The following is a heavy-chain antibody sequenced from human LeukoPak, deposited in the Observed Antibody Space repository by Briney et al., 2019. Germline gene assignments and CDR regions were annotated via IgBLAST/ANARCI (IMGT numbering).Heavy chain of an antibody. CDR2: ITPNSGDT. CDR3: ARDSSWFGGSDY. Sequence: ASVNVSCTASGYTFTVYHIHWVRQAPGQGLAWMGRITPNSGDTSYAQNFQGRVTMTRDTSINTAYMELSRLRSDDTAVYYCARDSSWFGGSDYWGQGTLVTVSS. CDR1: GYTFTVYH. J-gene: IGHJ4*02. V-gene: IGHV1-2*02. D-gene: IGHD3-10*01.